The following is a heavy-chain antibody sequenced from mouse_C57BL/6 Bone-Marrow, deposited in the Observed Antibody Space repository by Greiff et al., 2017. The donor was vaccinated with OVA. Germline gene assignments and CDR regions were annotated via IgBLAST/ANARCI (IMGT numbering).Heavy chain of an antibody. Sequence: EVKLVESGGGLVQPGGSLKLSCAASGFTFSDYYMYWVRQTPEKRLEWVAYISNGGGSTYYPDTVKGRFTISRDNAKNTLYLQMSRLKSKDTAMYYCARHAYWGQGTLVTVSA. J-gene: IGHJ3*01. CDR2: ISNGGGST. V-gene: IGHV5-12*01. CDR1: GFTFSDYY. CDR3: ARHAY.